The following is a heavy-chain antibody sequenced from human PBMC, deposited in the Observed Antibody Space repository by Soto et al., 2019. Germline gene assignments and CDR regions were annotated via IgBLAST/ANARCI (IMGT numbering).Heavy chain of an antibody. CDR3: ARDVFCGGAPACPDMDV. CDR2: ISGHNGNT. V-gene: IGHV1-18*04. CDR1: GYTFSGYG. D-gene: IGHD2-21*01. J-gene: IGHJ6*02. Sequence: ASVKVSCKASGYTFSGYGITWVRQAPGQGLEWMGRISGHNGNTNYARTLRGRLTLTTDTSTSTAYMELRSLTSDDTAVYYCARDVFCGGAPACPDMDVWGQGTTVTVSS.